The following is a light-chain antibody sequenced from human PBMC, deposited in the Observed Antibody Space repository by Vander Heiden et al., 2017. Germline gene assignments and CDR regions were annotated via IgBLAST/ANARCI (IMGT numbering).Light chain of an antibody. CDR2: AAS. V-gene: IGKV1-8*01. CDR3: QQYDSYPYT. CDR1: QGISSY. Sequence: AIRMTQSPSSFSASTGDRVTITCRASQGISSYLAWYQQKPGKAPKLLIYAASTLQSGVPSRFSGSGSGTDFTLTISCLQSEDFATYYCQQYDSYPYTFGPGTKLEIK. J-gene: IGKJ2*01.